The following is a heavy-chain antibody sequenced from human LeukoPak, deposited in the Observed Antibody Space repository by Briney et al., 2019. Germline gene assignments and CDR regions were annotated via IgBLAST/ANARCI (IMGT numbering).Heavy chain of an antibody. CDR3: GRGGIAAAASGIDY. J-gene: IGHJ4*02. V-gene: IGHV4-30-2*01. CDR2: IYQNVNT. CDR1: GGSISSGRYS. D-gene: IGHD6-13*01. Sequence: QLQLQESGSGLVQPSQTLSLTCAVSGGSISSGRYSWSWFRQLPGKRLAWTGYIYQNVNTYYNPSLKSRVTISVDRSKNQFSLNLSSVTAADTAVYYCGRGGIAAAASGIDYWGQGTLVAVSS.